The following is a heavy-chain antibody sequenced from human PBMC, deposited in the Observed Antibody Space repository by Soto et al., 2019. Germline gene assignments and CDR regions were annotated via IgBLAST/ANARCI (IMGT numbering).Heavy chain of an antibody. Sequence: SVKVSCKASGGTFSSYAISWVRQAPGQGLEWMGGIIPIFGTANYAQKFQGRVTITADESTSTAYMELSSLRSEDTAVYYCARYVDIVATIPLWFDPLGQGTLVTVSS. V-gene: IGHV1-69*13. D-gene: IGHD5-12*01. CDR1: GGTFSSYA. J-gene: IGHJ5*02. CDR3: ARYVDIVATIPLWFDP. CDR2: IIPIFGTA.